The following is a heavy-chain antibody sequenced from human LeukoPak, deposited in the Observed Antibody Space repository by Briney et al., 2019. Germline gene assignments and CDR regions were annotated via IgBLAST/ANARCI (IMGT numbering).Heavy chain of an antibody. D-gene: IGHD2-21*01. Sequence: GGALRLSCVGSGFTFSDYILDWVRQVPGKGLEWIGRIRRKRNGHTTEFAASVEGRFTISRDDSENSLYLHMNNLKTEDTAVYYRSRDGPQGDQSGFDIWGQGTMVTVPS. V-gene: IGHV3-72*01. CDR1: GFTFSDYI. CDR3: SRDGPQGDQSGFDI. J-gene: IGHJ3*02. CDR2: IRRKRNGHTT.